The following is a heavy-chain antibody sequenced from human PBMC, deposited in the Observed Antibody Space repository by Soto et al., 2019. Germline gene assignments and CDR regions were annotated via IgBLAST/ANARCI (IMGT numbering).Heavy chain of an antibody. V-gene: IGHV3-23*01. D-gene: IGHD4-17*01. J-gene: IGHJ4*02. CDR3: AKFYGDYVAAVQGFDY. Sequence: GGSLRLSCAASGFTFSSYAMSWVRQAPGKGLEWVSAISGSGGSTYYADSVKGRFTISRDNSKNTLYLQMNSLRAEDTAVYYCAKFYGDYVAAVQGFDYWGQGTLVTVSS. CDR2: ISGSGGST. CDR1: GFTFSSYA.